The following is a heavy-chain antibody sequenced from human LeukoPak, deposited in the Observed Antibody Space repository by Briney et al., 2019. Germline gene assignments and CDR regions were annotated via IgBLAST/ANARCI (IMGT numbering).Heavy chain of an antibody. D-gene: IGHD3-10*01. CDR1: DDSITIYY. CDR3: ARESYIYGSGSHDAFDI. CDR2: IHTSGST. V-gene: IGHV4-4*07. Sequence: SETLSLTCTVSDDSITIYYWSWIRQPAGKGLEWIGRIHTSGSTNYNPSLKSRVTMSVDTSKNQFSLKLSSVTAADTAAYYCARESYIYGSGSHDAFDIWGQGTMVTVSS. J-gene: IGHJ3*02.